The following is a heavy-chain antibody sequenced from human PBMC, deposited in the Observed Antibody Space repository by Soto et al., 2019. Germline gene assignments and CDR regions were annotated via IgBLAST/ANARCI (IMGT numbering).Heavy chain of an antibody. D-gene: IGHD3-9*01. CDR1: GFTFSSYG. V-gene: IGHV3-30*18. CDR2: ISYDGSNK. J-gene: IGHJ5*02. CDR3: AKDRGRYFEKNWFDP. Sequence: GGSLRLSCAASGFTFSSYGMHWVRQAPGKGLEWVAVISYDGSNKYYADSVKGRFTISRDNSKNTLYLQMNSLRAEDTAVYYCAKDRGRYFEKNWFDPWGQGTLVTVSS.